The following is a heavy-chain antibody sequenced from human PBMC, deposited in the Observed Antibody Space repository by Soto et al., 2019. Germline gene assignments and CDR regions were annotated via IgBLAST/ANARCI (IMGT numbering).Heavy chain of an antibody. V-gene: IGHV4-30-4*01. CDR3: AREGGESSDGLYYFDS. D-gene: IGHD3-16*01. Sequence: PSETLSLTYTVSGGSTSSDNYWSWIRQPPGKGLEWIGHIYYSGNTDYNPSLKSRLAISIDTSKNQFSLKLSSVTAADTAVYFCAREGGESSDGLYYFDSWGQGSLVTVSS. CDR1: GGSTSSDNY. CDR2: IYYSGNT. J-gene: IGHJ4*02.